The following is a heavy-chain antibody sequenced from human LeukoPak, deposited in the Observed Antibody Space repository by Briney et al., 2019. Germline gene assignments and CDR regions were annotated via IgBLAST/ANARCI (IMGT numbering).Heavy chain of an antibody. CDR3: ARPGYCSSTSCENWFDP. CDR1: GYTFTSSG. V-gene: IGHV1-18*01. J-gene: IGHJ5*02. CDR2: INAYNGNT. Sequence: GASVKVSCKASGYTFTSSGISWVRQAPGQGLEWMGWINAYNGNTNYAQKLQGRVTMTTDTSTSTAYMELRSLRSDDTAVYYCARPGYCSSTSCENWFDPWGQGTLVTVSS. D-gene: IGHD2-2*03.